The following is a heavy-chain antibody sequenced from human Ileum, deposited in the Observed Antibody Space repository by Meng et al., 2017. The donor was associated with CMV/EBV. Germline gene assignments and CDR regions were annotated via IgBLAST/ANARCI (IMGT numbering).Heavy chain of an antibody. CDR1: YTCTGYY. J-gene: IGHJ4*02. CDR3: AREYYYDSSGYYGDFDY. D-gene: IGHD3-22*01. Sequence: YTCTGYYMHWVRQAPGQGLEWMGWINPNSGGTNYAQKFQGRVTMTRDTSISTAYMELSRLRSDDTAVYYCAREYYYDSSGYYGDFDYWGQGTLVTVSS. V-gene: IGHV1-2*02. CDR2: INPNSGGT.